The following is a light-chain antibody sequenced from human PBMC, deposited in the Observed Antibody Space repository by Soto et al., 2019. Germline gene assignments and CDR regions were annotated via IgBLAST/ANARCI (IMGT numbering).Light chain of an antibody. CDR2: GAS. CDR1: QSVTSN. CDR3: QQYGSSGT. V-gene: IGKV3-20*01. Sequence: ELAITQSPATLSVSPGERATLSFRASQSVTSNLAWYQHKPGQAPRLLIYGASTRATGIPDRFSGSGSGTDFTLTISRLEPEDFAVYYCQQYGSSGTFGQGTKVDIK. J-gene: IGKJ1*01.